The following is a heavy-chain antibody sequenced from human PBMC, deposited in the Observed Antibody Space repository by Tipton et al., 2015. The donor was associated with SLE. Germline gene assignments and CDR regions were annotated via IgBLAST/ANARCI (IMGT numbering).Heavy chain of an antibody. CDR3: ARGYCSSTSCYRVYYYFDY. V-gene: IGHV4-61*09. CDR2: IYYSGST. D-gene: IGHD2-2*02. CDR1: GGSISRGSYY. J-gene: IGHJ4*02. Sequence: TLSLTCTVSGGSISRGSYYWSWIWQPAGKGLEWIGHIYYSGSTYYNPSLKSSVTISVYTSKNQFSLKLSSVTAADTAVYYFARGYCSSTSCYRVYYYFDYWGQGTLVTVSS.